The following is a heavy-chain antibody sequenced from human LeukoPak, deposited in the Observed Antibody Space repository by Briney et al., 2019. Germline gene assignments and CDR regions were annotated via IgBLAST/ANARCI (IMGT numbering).Heavy chain of an antibody. Sequence: SVKVSCKASGGTFSSYAISWVRQAPGRGLEWMGGIIPIFGTANYAQKFQGRVTITADRSTSTAYMELSSLRSEDTAVYYCARDGLGDDSSGYYSLDYWGQGTLVTVSS. CDR3: ARDGLGDDSSGYYSLDY. CDR1: GGTFSSYA. CDR2: IIPIFGTA. J-gene: IGHJ4*02. V-gene: IGHV1-69*06. D-gene: IGHD3-22*01.